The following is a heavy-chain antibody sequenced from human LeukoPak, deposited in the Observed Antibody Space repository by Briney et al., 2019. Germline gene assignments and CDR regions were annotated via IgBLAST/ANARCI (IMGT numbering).Heavy chain of an antibody. V-gene: IGHV1-18*01. CDR3: ARDLKRGYSSGRYSWGTGSSNDY. CDR2: ISANNGNT. CDR1: GYTFTSYG. Sequence: AASVKVSCKAFGYTFTSYGISWVRQAPGQGLEWMGWISANNGNTNYAQKLQGRVTMTTDTSTSTAYMELRSLRSDDTAVYYCARDLKRGYSSGRYSWGTGSSNDYWGQGTLVTVSS. J-gene: IGHJ4*02. D-gene: IGHD6-19*01.